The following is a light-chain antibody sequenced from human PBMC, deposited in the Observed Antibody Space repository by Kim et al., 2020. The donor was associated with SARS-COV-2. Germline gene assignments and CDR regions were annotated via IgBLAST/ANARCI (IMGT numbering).Light chain of an antibody. CDR3: QQDYNFPLT. Sequence: SPGERATPSCRASQGLSSTYLAWYQQKPGQAPRLLIYGASTRATGVPSRFSGSGSGTDFTLTINSLQPEDFAVYYCQQDYNFPLTFGGGTKVDIK. CDR1: QGLSSTY. J-gene: IGKJ4*01. CDR2: GAS. V-gene: IGKV3D-7*01.